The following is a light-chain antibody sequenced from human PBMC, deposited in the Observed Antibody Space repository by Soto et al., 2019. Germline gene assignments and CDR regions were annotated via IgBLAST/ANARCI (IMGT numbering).Light chain of an antibody. CDR3: RQYNSWPLT. V-gene: IGKV3-15*01. Sequence: EIVMTQSPATLSVSPGERATLSCRSSQTIRNNLAWYQQKPGQAPRLLIYGASTRATDIPARFSASGSGTDFTLTIRCLQSEDFAFYYCRQYNSWPLTFGGGTNVELK. CDR2: GAS. J-gene: IGKJ4*01. CDR1: QTIRNN.